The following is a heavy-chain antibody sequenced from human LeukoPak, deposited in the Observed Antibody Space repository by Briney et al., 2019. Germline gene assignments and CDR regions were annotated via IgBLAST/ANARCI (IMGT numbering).Heavy chain of an antibody. CDR2: IHESGST. Sequence: PSGTLSLTCAVSGVSMSSNNWWSCVRQHPGRGRQWIGEIHESGSTNYNPSLKSHDTISVDKSKDQSSLELSAGTAAGTAVYYWARQEGFSQKDWGQGTQVTVS. CDR3: ARQEGFSQKD. J-gene: IGHJ4*02. CDR1: GVSMSSNNW. V-gene: IGHV4-4*02.